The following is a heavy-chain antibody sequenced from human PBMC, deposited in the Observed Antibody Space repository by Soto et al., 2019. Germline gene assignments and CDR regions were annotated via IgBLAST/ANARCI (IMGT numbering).Heavy chain of an antibody. CDR2: ISWNSGRT. V-gene: IGHV3-9*01. Sequence: EVQLVESGGGLVQPGRSLRLSCAASGFTYDDYDMHWVRQAPGKGLEWVSAISWNSGRTAYADSVKGRFTSSRDNAKKSLYLQMNRLRADDTALYHCAKGRGASYGGDSFAYWGQGTLVTVSS. CDR3: AKGRGASYGGDSFAY. J-gene: IGHJ4*02. D-gene: IGHD1-26*01. CDR1: GFTYDDYD.